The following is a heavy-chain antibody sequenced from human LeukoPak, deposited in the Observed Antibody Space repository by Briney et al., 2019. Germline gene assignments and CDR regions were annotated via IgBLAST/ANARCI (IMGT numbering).Heavy chain of an antibody. J-gene: IGHJ4*02. CDR2: IYHSGST. V-gene: IGHV4-38-2*01. Sequence: PSETLSLTSAGSGYSISSGYYWGWIRQPPGKGLEWIGSIYHSGSTYYNPSLKSRVTISVDTSKNQFSLKLSSVTAPDTAVYYCATRTTVTTIWGQGTLVTVSS. D-gene: IGHD4-11*01. CDR1: GYSISSGYY. CDR3: ATRTTVTTI.